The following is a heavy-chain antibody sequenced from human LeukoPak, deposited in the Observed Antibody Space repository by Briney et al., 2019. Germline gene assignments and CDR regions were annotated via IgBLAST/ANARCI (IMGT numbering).Heavy chain of an antibody. CDR1: GVPISGYW. V-gene: IGHV3-7*01. CDR3: ATDGGPFDN. D-gene: IGHD3-10*01. Sequence: GGSLRLSCAASGVPISGYWMSWVRQAPGKGLERVANIKQDASEIYYVASVRGRFTISRDNAKNSVFLQMNSLRAEDTAVYYCATDGGPFDNWGQGILVTVSS. CDR2: IKQDASEI. J-gene: IGHJ4*02.